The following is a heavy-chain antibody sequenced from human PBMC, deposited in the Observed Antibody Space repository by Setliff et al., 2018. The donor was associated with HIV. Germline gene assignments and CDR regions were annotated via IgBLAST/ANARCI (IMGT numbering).Heavy chain of an antibody. CDR2: IFDSGTT. CDR1: GGSITSYY. V-gene: IGHV4-59*12. Sequence: SETLSLTCTVSGGSITSYYWNWIRQSPGKGLEWIGYIFDSGTTKYNPSVTSRVTISVDASKNQFSLKLSSVTAADTAVYFCARDPGYTSGSTFHFDYWGQGTLVTVSS. D-gene: IGHD5-18*01. J-gene: IGHJ4*02. CDR3: ARDPGYTSGSTFHFDY.